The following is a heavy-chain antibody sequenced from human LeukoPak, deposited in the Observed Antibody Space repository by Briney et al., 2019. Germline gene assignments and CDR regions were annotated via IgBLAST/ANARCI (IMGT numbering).Heavy chain of an antibody. CDR2: INHSGST. CDR3: ARGLKRFGHRVPVDP. D-gene: IGHD3-10*01. CDR1: GGSFSGYY. J-gene: IGHJ5*02. V-gene: IGHV4-34*01. Sequence: PSETLSLTCAVYGGSFSGYYWSWIRQPPGKGLEWIGEINHSGSTNYNPSLKSRVTISVDTSKNQFSLKLSSVTAADTAVYYCARGLKRFGHRVPVDPSGQGTLVTVSS.